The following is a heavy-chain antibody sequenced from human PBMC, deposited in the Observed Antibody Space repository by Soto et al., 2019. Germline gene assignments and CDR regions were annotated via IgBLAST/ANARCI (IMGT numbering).Heavy chain of an antibody. Sequence: QVQLQESGPGLVKPSQTLSLTCTVSGGSISSGGYYWSWIRQHPGKGLEWIGYIYYSGSTYYNPSRKRRVTISVDTSKNQFALKLSSVTAADTAVYYCARVVVVEAGPIIDYWGQGTLVTVSS. CDR3: ARVVVVEAGPIIDY. CDR2: IYYSGST. CDR1: GGSISSGGYY. J-gene: IGHJ4*02. D-gene: IGHD2-15*01. V-gene: IGHV4-31*03.